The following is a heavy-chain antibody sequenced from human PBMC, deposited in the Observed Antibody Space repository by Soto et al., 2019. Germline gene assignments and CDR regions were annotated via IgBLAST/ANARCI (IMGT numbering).Heavy chain of an antibody. CDR1: GGSFSGYY. Sequence: SETLSLTCAVYGGSFSGYYWSWIRQPPGKGLEWIGEISHSGSTNYNPSLKSRVTISVDTSKNQFSLKLSSVTAADTAVYYCASSSSGGRRDYGMDVRAQRTTVTVSS. J-gene: IGHJ6*02. V-gene: IGHV4-34*01. D-gene: IGHD6-6*01. CDR3: ASSSSGGRRDYGMDV. CDR2: ISHSGST.